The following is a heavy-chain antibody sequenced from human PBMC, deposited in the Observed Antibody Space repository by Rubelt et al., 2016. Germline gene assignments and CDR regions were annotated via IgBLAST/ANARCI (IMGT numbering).Heavy chain of an antibody. CDR3: ARIGSLLSDV. D-gene: IGHD1-26*01. CDR2: INHSGST. V-gene: IGHV4-34*01. J-gene: IGHJ6*04. Sequence: QVQLQQWGAGLLKPSETLSLTCAVYGGSFSGYYWSWIRQPPGKGLEWIGEINHSGSTNYNPSLKSRVTISVDTSKNQFSLKLSSVTAADTAVYYCARIGSLLSDVRGKGTTVTVSS. CDR1: GGSFSGYY.